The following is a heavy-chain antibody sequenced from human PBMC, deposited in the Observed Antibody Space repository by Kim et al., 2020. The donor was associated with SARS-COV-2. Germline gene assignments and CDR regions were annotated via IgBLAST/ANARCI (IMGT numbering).Heavy chain of an antibody. CDR2: T. CDR3: ARRLAINYFDF. V-gene: IGHV5-51*01. J-gene: IGHJ4*02. Sequence: TRYSPPFQGQVTISADKSISTAYLQWNSLKASDTAMYYCARRLAINYFDFWGQGTLVTVSS. D-gene: IGHD5-12*01.